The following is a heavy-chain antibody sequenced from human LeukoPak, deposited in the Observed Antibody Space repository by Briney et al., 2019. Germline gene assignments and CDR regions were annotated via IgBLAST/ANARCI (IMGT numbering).Heavy chain of an antibody. Sequence: GGSLRLSCAASGFTFSRYAMSWVRQAPRKGLEWVSAISASGGDTHYADSVKGRFTISRDNSRSTLYLQMNSLRAEDTAVYYCAREHCSSTSCSYFDYWGQGTLVTVSS. V-gene: IGHV3-23*01. CDR3: AREHCSSTSCSYFDY. CDR2: ISASGGDT. CDR1: GFTFSRYA. D-gene: IGHD2-2*01. J-gene: IGHJ4*02.